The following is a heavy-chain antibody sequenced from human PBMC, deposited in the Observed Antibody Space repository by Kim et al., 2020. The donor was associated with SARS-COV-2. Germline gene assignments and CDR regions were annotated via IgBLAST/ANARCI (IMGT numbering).Heavy chain of an antibody. Sequence: AVSVTRRFTIPRENSKNTRYLQMNSLRAEETAVYYCAKDSGLRFGRFDPWGQGTLVTVSS. D-gene: IGHD3-3*01. J-gene: IGHJ5*02. V-gene: IGHV3-23*01. CDR3: AKDSGLRFGRFDP.